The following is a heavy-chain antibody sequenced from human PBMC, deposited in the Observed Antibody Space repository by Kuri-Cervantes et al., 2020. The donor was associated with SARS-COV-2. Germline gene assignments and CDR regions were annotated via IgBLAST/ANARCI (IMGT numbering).Heavy chain of an antibody. Sequence: GESLKISCAASGFTFSDYYMSWIRQAPGKGLEWVSSLGDTGASTYYADSVQGRFTVSRDNSKNTLYLHMKSLRDEDTAVYYCAKGHCIGGLCWPRYGVDVWGQGTTVTVSS. CDR2: LGDTGAST. D-gene: IGHD2-8*02. J-gene: IGHJ6*02. CDR1: GFTFSDYY. V-gene: IGHV3-23*01. CDR3: AKGHCIGGLCWPRYGVDV.